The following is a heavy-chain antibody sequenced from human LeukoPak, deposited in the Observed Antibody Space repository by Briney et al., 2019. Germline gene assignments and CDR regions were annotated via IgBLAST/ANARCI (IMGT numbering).Heavy chain of an antibody. Sequence: PSETLSLTCSVSGGSISSYYWSWIRQPPGKGLECIGYIHYSGSTNYNPSLKSRVTISVDTSKNQFSLKLSSVTAADTAVYYCARSELLWFGGVNSGFDYWGQGTLVTVSS. D-gene: IGHD3-10*01. CDR1: GGSISSYY. CDR3: ARSELLWFGGVNSGFDY. V-gene: IGHV4-59*01. J-gene: IGHJ4*02. CDR2: IHYSGST.